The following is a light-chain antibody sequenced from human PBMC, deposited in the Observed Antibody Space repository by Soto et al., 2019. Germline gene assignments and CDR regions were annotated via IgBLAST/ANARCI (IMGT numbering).Light chain of an antibody. J-gene: IGKJ1*01. CDR1: QSVRNNY. V-gene: IGKV3-20*01. CDR3: QQYGSSPWT. CDR2: AAS. Sequence: EIVLTQSPGTLSLSPRERTTLSCRASQSVRNNYLAWYQQKPGQAPRLLIYAASGRATGIPDRFSGSGSGTDFTLTINRLEPEDFAVYHCQQYGSSPWTFGQGTKVDIK.